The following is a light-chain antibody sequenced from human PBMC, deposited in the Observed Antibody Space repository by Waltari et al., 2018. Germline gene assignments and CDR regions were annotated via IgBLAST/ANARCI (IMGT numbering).Light chain of an antibody. CDR1: QSIGTS. J-gene: IGKJ5*01. CDR2: AAS. CDR3: QQSYSSLPIT. Sequence: DSLLTQAPSSLSASVGDSVTITCRAGQSIGTSLNWYQQKPGNAPNLLIYAASRLQSGVPSRFSGSGSGIEFTLTISSLQPEDFATYYCQQSYSSLPITFGQGTRLAIK. V-gene: IGKV1-39*01.